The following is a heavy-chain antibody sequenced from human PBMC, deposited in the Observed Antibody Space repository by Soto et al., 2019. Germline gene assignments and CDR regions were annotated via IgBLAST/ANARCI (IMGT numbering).Heavy chain of an antibody. CDR1: GFTFSDYY. Sequence: GGSLRLSCAASGFTFSDYYMSWIRQAPGKGLEWVSYISSSGSTIYYADSVKGRFTISRDNAKNSLYLQMNSLRAEDTAVYYCARVERGITIFGVVIPPLDFCGQGTLVTVSS. J-gene: IGHJ4*02. CDR2: ISSSGSTI. CDR3: ARVERGITIFGVVIPPLDF. D-gene: IGHD3-3*01. V-gene: IGHV3-11*01.